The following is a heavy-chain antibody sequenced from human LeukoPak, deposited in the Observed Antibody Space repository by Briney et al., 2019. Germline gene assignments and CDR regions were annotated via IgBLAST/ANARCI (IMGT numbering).Heavy chain of an antibody. Sequence: SGSDFNKYWIGCMRHTPGRELELSGIIYPGDSETRYTPSFQGPVTISVDKSIGTAHLDLSNLKTSDRATVYYCARVRSGYYALFDYWGRGTPVSVSS. CDR2: IYPGDSET. V-gene: IGHV5-51*01. CDR1: GSDFNKYW. D-gene: IGHD3-3*01. CDR3: ARVRSGYYALFDY. J-gene: IGHJ4*02.